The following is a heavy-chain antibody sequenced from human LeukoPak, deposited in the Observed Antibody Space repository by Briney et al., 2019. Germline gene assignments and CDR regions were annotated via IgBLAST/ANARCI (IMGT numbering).Heavy chain of an antibody. CDR3: ARASRRYTIFGVGPFDY. D-gene: IGHD3-3*01. CDR1: GGSIVSGSYY. J-gene: IGHJ4*02. Sequence: SGPGLVKPSQTLSLTCSVSGGSIVSGSYYWSWIRQHPGKGLEWIGHIYFSGDASYNPSLKSRVTISVDTSENQFSLKLNSVTAADTAVYYCARASRRYTIFGVGPFDYWGQGTLVTVSS. V-gene: IGHV4-31*03. CDR2: IYFSGDA.